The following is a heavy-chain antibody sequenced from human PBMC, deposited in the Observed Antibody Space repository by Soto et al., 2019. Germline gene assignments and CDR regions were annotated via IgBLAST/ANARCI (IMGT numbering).Heavy chain of an antibody. Sequence: SETLSLTCSVSSGSISSGGYSWSWIRQPPXKGLEWIGYIYPNGITSHNPSLKSRVTMPVDKSRNQFSLKLRSVTAADTAVYYCVRDRGGGSGNYYQSQGMGVWGQGTTVTVSS. J-gene: IGHJ6*02. CDR2: IYPNGIT. D-gene: IGHD3-10*01. CDR3: VRDRGGGSGNYYQSQGMGV. CDR1: SGSISSGGYS. V-gene: IGHV4-30-2*01.